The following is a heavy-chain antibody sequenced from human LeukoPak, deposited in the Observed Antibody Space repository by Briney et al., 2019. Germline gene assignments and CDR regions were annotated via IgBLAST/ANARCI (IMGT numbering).Heavy chain of an antibody. CDR2: IKQDGSEK. J-gene: IGHJ4*02. CDR3: ARDTAMVGGFDY. Sequence: QPGGSLRLSCAASGFTFTRYWMTWVRQAPGKGLEWVASIKQDGSEKYYVASVKGRFTISRDNAKNSLYLQMNSLRAEDTAVYYCARDTAMVGGFDYWGQGTLVTVSS. CDR1: GFTFTRYW. D-gene: IGHD5-18*01. V-gene: IGHV3-7*01.